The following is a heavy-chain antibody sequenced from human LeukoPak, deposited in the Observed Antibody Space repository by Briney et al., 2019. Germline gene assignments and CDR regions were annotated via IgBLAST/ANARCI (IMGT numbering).Heavy chain of an antibody. V-gene: IGHV3-21*01. CDR2: ITSSSSHV. Sequence: PGGSLRLSCAASGFTFSTYSMNWVRQAPGTGLEWVSSITSSSSHVYYADSVKGRFTISRDNAKNSLYLQMNSLRAEDTAVYYCARAEMTTITYLDYWGQGTPVTVSS. D-gene: IGHD5-24*01. CDR3: ARAEMTTITYLDY. CDR1: GFTFSTYS. J-gene: IGHJ4*02.